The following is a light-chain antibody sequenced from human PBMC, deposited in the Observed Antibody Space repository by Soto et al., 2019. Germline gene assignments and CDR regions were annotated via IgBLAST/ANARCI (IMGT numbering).Light chain of an antibody. CDR3: SSYTSSSTWV. CDR2: EVS. V-gene: IGLV2-14*01. Sequence: QSALTQPASVSGSPGQSITISCTGTSSDVGGYNYVSWYQQHPGKAPKLMIYEVSNRPSGVSNRFSGSKSGNTASLTISGLQAEDEADYYGSSYTSSSTWVFGGGTKLIVL. CDR1: SSDVGGYNY. J-gene: IGLJ3*02.